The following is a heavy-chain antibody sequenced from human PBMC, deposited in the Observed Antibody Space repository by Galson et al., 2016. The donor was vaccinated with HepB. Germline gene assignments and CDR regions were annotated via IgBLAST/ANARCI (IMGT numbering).Heavy chain of an antibody. D-gene: IGHD3-10*01. V-gene: IGHV4-39*01. CDR2: VYYSGTT. Sequence: QSPGKGLEWIGSVYYSGTTYYNPSLRSRVTISVDASKNLFSLNLSSVTAADTAVYYCARGRITLVRGEAYYFDYWGQGTLVTVSS. CDR3: ARGRITLVRGEAYYFDY. J-gene: IGHJ4*02.